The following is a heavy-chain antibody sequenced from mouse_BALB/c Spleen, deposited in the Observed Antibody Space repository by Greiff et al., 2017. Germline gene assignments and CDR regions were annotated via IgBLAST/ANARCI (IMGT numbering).Heavy chain of an antibody. CDR3: ARREYDGNYFDY. D-gene: IGHD2-3*01. J-gene: IGHJ2*01. CDR2: IYWDDDK. V-gene: IGHV8-12*01. CDR1: GFSLSTSGMG. Sequence: QVTLKESGPGILQPSQTLSLTCSFSGFSLSTSGMGVSWIRQPSGKGLEWLAHIYWDDDKRYNPSLKSRLTISKDTSRNQVFLKITSVDTADTATYYCARREYDGNYFDYWGQGTTLTVSS.